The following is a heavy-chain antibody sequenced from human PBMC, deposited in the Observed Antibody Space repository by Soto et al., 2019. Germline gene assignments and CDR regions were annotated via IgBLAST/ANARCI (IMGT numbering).Heavy chain of an antibody. V-gene: IGHV4-59*12. D-gene: IGHD4-17*01. CDR2: IYYSGST. CDR3: ARIQQNYGGIDS. J-gene: IGHJ4*02. Sequence: SETLSLTCTVSGDSISSYYWTWIRQPPGKGLEWIGYIYYSGSTNYNPSLKSRVTISLDKSKNQFSLKLSSVTAADTAVYYCARIQQNYGGIDSWGLGTLVTVSS. CDR1: GDSISSYY.